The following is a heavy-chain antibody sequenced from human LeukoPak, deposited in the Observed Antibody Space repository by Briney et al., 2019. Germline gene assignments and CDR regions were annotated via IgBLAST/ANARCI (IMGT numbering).Heavy chain of an antibody. D-gene: IGHD4-11*01. V-gene: IGHV3-30*04. J-gene: IGHJ6*03. CDR2: ISYDGSNK. CDR1: GFTFSSYA. Sequence: PGRSLRLSCAPSGFTFSSYAMQWVRQAPDKGLEWVAVISYDGSNKYYADSVKGRFTISRDQSKDTPYLQMSSLRAEDPSVYFCAREGLTPVTYFFGSYMDGSRKGTTVTV. CDR3: AREGLTPVTYFFGSYMDG.